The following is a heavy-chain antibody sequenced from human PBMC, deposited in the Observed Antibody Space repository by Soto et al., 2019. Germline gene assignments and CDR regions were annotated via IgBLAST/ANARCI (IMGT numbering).Heavy chain of an antibody. CDR1: GYTFSRYG. CDR2: ISGYNGDT. Sequence: QGQLVQSGGEVKKSGASVKVSCKASGYTFSRYGISWVRQAPGQGLEWMGWISGYNGDTNYAQKFQGRVTMTIDKSTTTADMELSSLTSDETAVYYCAKNGQPPYYYYGLDVWGQGTTVTVSS. J-gene: IGHJ6*02. V-gene: IGHV1-18*01. D-gene: IGHD2-8*01. CDR3: AKNGQPPYYYYGLDV.